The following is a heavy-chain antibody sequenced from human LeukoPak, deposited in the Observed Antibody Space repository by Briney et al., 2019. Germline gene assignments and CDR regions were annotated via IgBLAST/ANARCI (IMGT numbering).Heavy chain of an antibody. CDR2: IYYSGST. J-gene: IGHJ6*03. D-gene: IGHD2-2*02. CDR1: GGSISSYY. CDR3: ARDRCSSTSCYTGYMDV. Sequence: PSETLSLTCTVSGGSISSYYWSWIRQPPGKGLEWIGYIYYSGSTNYNPSLKSRVTISVDTSKNQFSLKLSSVTAADTAVYYCARDRCSSTSCYTGYMDVWGKGTMVTVSS. V-gene: IGHV4-59*01.